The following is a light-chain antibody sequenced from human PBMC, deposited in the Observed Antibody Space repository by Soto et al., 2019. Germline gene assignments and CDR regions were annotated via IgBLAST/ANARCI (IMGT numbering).Light chain of an antibody. V-gene: IGKV4-1*01. CDR2: WAS. CDR3: HQYARDPFT. J-gene: IGKJ2*01. Sequence: DIVMTQSPDSLAVSLGERATINCKSSQSVLYTPNNNNYLAWFQQKPGQPPKLLIYWASTRESGAPDRFSGSGSRTDFTLTISSVEAEDVAVYYCHQYARDPFTFGQGTKLEIK. CDR1: QSVLYTPNNNNY.